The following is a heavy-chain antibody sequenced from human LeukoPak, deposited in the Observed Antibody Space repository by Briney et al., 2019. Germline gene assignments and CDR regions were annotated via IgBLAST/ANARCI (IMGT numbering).Heavy chain of an antibody. D-gene: IGHD2-15*01. CDR1: GGSFSGYY. CDR3: ARRPGYCSGGSCYPTYYFDY. V-gene: IGHV4-34*01. J-gene: IGHJ4*02. CDR2: INHSGST. Sequence: PSETLSLTCAVYGGSFSGYYWSWIRQPPGKGLEWIGEINHSGSTNYNPSLKSRVTISVDTSKNQFSLKLSSVTAADTAVYYCARRPGYCSGGSCYPTYYFDYWGQGTLVTVSS.